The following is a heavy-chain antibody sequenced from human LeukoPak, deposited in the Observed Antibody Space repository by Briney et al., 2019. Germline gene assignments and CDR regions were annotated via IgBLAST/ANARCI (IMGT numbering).Heavy chain of an antibody. Sequence: PGRSLRLSCAACGFTFSSYAMHWVRQAPGKGLEWVAVISYDGSNKYYADSVKGRFTISRDNSKNTLYLQMNSLRAEDTAVYYCARGGRRKYSSSSREYYFDYWGQGTLVTVSS. CDR1: GFTFSSYA. CDR2: ISYDGSNK. V-gene: IGHV3-30-3*01. CDR3: ARGGRRKYSSSSREYYFDY. D-gene: IGHD6-6*01. J-gene: IGHJ4*02.